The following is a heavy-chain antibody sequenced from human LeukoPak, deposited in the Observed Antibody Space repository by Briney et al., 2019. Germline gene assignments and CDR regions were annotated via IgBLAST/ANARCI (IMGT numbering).Heavy chain of an antibody. J-gene: IGHJ4*02. CDR2: ISYDGSNK. CDR3: AKLMATNFDY. V-gene: IGHV3-30*18. D-gene: IGHD5-12*01. Sequence: PGGSLRLSCAASGFTFSSSGMHWVRQAPGKGLEWVAVISYDGSNKYYADSVKGRFTFSRDNSKNTLYLQMNSLRAEDTAVYYCAKLMATNFDYWGQGTLVTVSS. CDR1: GFTFSSSG.